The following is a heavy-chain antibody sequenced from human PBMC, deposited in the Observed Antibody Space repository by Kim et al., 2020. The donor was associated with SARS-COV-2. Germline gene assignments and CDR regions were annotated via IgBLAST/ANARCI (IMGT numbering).Heavy chain of an antibody. J-gene: IGHJ6*02. CDR3: ARAWGWFMGTRYYYYGMDV. CDR1: GYTFTSYG. D-gene: IGHD6-19*01. CDR2: ISAYNGNT. V-gene: IGHV1-18*01. Sequence: ASVKVSCKASGYTFTSYGISWVRQAPGQGLEWMGWISAYNGNTNYAQKLQGRVTMTTDTSTSTAYMELRSLRSDDTAVYYCARAWGWFMGTRYYYYGMDVWGQGTTVTVSS.